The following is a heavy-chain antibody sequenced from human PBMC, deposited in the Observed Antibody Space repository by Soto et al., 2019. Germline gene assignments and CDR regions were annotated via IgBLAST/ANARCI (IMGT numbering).Heavy chain of an antibody. J-gene: IGHJ3*02. D-gene: IGHD1-7*01. CDR2: INHSGST. Sequence: QVQLQQWGAGLLKPSETLSLTCAVYGGSFSGYYWSWIRQPPGQGLEWIGEINHSGSTNYNPSLKSRVTISVDTSKNQFSLKLSFVTAGDTAVYYCARGRGITGTKVAFDIWGQGTMVTVSS. V-gene: IGHV4-34*01. CDR1: GGSFSGYY. CDR3: ARGRGITGTKVAFDI.